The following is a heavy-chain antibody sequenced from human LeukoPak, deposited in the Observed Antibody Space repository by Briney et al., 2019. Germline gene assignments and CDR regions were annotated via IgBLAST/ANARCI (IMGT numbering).Heavy chain of an antibody. CDR3: ARERAWFDP. CDR1: GGSISSYY. CDR2: IYYSGST. J-gene: IGHJ5*02. Sequence: SETLSLTCTVSGGSISSYYWSWIRQPPGKGPEWIGYIYYSGSTNYNPSLKSRVTISVDTSKNQFSLKLSSVTAADTAVYYCARERAWFDPWGQGTLVTVSS. V-gene: IGHV4-59*01.